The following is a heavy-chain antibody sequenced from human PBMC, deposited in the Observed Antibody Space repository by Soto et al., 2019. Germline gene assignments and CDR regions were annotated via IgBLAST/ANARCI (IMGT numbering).Heavy chain of an antibody. D-gene: IGHD6-13*01. Sequence: QVQLVESGGGVVQPGRSLRLSCAASGFTFSSYGTHWVRQAPGKGLEWVALISYDGSDKYYADSVKGRFTISRDNSKNTLYLQMNSLRVEDTAVYYCGAGQYFSDYWGQGTLVTVSS. J-gene: IGHJ4*02. CDR3: GAGQYFSDY. CDR2: ISYDGSDK. CDR1: GFTFSSYG. V-gene: IGHV3-30*03.